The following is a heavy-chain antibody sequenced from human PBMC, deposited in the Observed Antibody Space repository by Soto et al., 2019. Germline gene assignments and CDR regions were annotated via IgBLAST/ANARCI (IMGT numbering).Heavy chain of an antibody. V-gene: IGHV4-59*01. CDR3: ARDLWGYCGTDCYPLDV. D-gene: IGHD2-21*02. Sequence: QVQLQESGPGLVKPSETLSLTCTVSGGSISGYYWSWIRQPPGKVLEWIGYMYNTGSTVYNPSFKSRVTISVDTSKNQFSLKLNSVTAADTAVYYCARDLWGYCGTDCYPLDVWGQGTTVTVSS. J-gene: IGHJ6*02. CDR2: MYNTGST. CDR1: GGSISGYY.